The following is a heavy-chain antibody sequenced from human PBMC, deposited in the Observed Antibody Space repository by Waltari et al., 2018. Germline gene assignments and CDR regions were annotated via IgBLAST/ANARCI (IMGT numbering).Heavy chain of an antibody. CDR2: TIPIFGTA. CDR1: GGTFSSYS. V-gene: IGHV1-69*19. Sequence: QVQLVQSGAEVKKSGSSVKVSCMASGGTFSSYSISWGRQAPGQGLEWLGGTIPIFGTANYAQKFQGRVTISADESANTVYMQLSSLRFEDTAVYYCARNLRGRDGYNSYAFDLWGHGTLVSVSS. CDR3: ARNLRGRDGYNSYAFDL. J-gene: IGHJ3*01. D-gene: IGHD5-12*01.